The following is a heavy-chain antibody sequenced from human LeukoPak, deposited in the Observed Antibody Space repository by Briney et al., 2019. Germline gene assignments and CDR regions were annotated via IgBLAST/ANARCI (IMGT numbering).Heavy chain of an antibody. CDR1: GGSFSSGSYY. V-gene: IGHV4-61*01. Sequence: SETLSLTCTVSGGSFSSGSYYWSWIRQPPGKGLEWIGYIYYSGSTNYNPSLKSRVTISVDTSKNQFSLKLSSVTAADTAVYYCAREIDAFDIWGQGTMVTVSS. CDR2: IYYSGST. J-gene: IGHJ3*02. CDR3: AREIDAFDI.